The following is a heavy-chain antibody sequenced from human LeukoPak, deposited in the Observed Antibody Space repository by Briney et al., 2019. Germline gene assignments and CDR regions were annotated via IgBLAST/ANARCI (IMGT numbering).Heavy chain of an antibody. CDR2: ISVCGGST. J-gene: IGHJ4*01. CDR3: AKDTSIGRYCTNGVCSPFDY. V-gene: IGHV3-23*01. CDR1: GFTFSSYA. D-gene: IGHD2-8*01. Sequence: SLPLSCAASGFTFSSYAMSWVRQAPGKGLEWVSAISVCGGSTYDADSVKGRFTISRDNSKNTLYLQMNSLRAEDTAVYYCAKDTSIGRYCTNGVCSPFDYWGRDHLDSVSS.